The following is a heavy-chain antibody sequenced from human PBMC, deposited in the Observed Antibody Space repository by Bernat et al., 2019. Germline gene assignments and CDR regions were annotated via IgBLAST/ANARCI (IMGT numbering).Heavy chain of an antibody. CDR2: ISGDGSST. CDR1: GFTFSSYW. CDR3: AKGRVAAPGTSEY. J-gene: IGHJ4*02. D-gene: IGHD6-13*01. Sequence: EVQLVESGGGLVQPGGSLRLSCAASGFTFSSYWLHWVRQAPGKGLVWVSRISGDGSSTDYADSVKGRFTISRDNAKNTLYLQMNSLRAEDTAVYYCAKGRVAAPGTSEYWGQGTLVTVSS. V-gene: IGHV3-74*01.